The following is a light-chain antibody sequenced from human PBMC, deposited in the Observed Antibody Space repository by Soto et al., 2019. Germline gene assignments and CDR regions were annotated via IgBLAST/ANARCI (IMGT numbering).Light chain of an antibody. CDR3: QSWGPGIQV. CDR2: INSDGSH. V-gene: IGLV4-69*01. J-gene: IGLJ3*02. CDR1: SRHTTYA. Sequence: QPVLTQSPSASASLGASVRLTCTLSSRHTTYAIAWHQQQSGKGPRFLMKINSDGSHSKGDGFFDRFSGSSSGAERHLPISSLKSGEEADSYCQSWGPGIQVFGGGTKLTVL.